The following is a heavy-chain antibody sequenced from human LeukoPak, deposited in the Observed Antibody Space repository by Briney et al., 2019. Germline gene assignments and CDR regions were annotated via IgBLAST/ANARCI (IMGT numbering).Heavy chain of an antibody. V-gene: IGHV3-9*01. Sequence: PGGSLRLSCAASGFTFDDYAMHWVRQAPGKGLEWVSGISWNSGSIGYADSVKGRFTISRDNSKNTMYLQMNNLRAEDTAVYYCARRGTPNAFDLWGQGTTVIVSS. CDR2: ISWNSGSI. CDR3: ARRGTPNAFDL. D-gene: IGHD3-16*01. CDR1: GFTFDDYA. J-gene: IGHJ3*01.